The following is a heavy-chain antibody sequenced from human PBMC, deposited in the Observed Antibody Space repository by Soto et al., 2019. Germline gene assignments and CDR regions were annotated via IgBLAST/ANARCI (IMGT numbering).Heavy chain of an antibody. J-gene: IGHJ4*02. CDR2: IFHTGTT. CDR1: GGSVSSGNYY. D-gene: IGHD1-26*01. V-gene: IGHV4-61*01. Sequence: QVQLQESGSGLVKPSETLSLTCTVSGGSVSSGNYYWSWIRQHPGKGLEWIGYIFHTGTTNYNPSLKSRVTISLATSMHQFSLKLSYVTPADTAVYYCTRAPVSGSYCFDFWGQGTPVTVSS. CDR3: TRAPVSGSYCFDF.